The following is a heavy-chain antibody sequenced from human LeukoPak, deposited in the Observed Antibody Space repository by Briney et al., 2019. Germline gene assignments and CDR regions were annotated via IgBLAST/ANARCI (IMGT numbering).Heavy chain of an antibody. CDR3: ARASSSIAALALTLTDYYYMDV. CDR1: GYTFSNYD. Sequence: GASVKVSCKASGYTFSNYDINWVRQATGQGLEWMGWMNPNSGNTLYAQKFQGRVTITRNTSISTAYMELSSLRSEDTAVYYCARASSSIAALALTLTDYYYMDVWGKGTTVTVSS. V-gene: IGHV1-8*03. CDR2: MNPNSGNT. D-gene: IGHD6-6*01. J-gene: IGHJ6*03.